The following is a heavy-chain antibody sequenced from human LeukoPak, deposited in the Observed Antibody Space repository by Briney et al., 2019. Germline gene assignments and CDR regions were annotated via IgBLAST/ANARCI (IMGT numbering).Heavy chain of an antibody. Sequence: SETLSLTCAVYGGSFSGYYWSWIRQPPGKGLEWIGEINHSGSTNYNPSLKSRVTISVDTSKNQFSLKLSSVTAADTAVYYCARDRGSSWYDYWGQGTLVTVSS. CDR1: GGSFSGYY. J-gene: IGHJ4*02. CDR2: INHSGST. CDR3: ARDRGSSWYDY. D-gene: IGHD6-13*01. V-gene: IGHV4-34*01.